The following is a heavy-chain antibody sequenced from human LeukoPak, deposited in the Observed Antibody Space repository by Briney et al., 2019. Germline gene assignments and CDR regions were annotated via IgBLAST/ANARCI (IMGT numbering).Heavy chain of an antibody. D-gene: IGHD4-17*01. CDR3: ARGFANGDYTLDY. J-gene: IGHJ4*02. CDR2: IHCSGGST. Sequence: GGSLRLSCAASGFTFSNYAMSWVRQAPGKGLEWVSAIHCSGGSTYYADSVEGRFTISRDNSKNTLSLQMNSLRADDTAVYYCARGFANGDYTLDYWGQGTLVTVSS. CDR1: GFTFSNYA. V-gene: IGHV3-23*01.